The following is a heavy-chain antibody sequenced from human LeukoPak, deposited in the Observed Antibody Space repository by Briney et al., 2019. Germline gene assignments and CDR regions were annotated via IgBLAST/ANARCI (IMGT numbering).Heavy chain of an antibody. CDR2: INPNSGGT. Sequence: ASVKVSCKASGYTFTGYYMHWMRQAPGQGLEWMGWINPNSGGTNYAQKFQGRVTMTRDTSISTAYMELSRLRSDDTAVYYCARDRAYNIVVVPAAKATYYYYMDVWGKGTTVTVSS. J-gene: IGHJ6*03. V-gene: IGHV1-2*02. CDR3: ARDRAYNIVVVPAAKATYYYYMDV. CDR1: GYTFTGYY. D-gene: IGHD2-2*01.